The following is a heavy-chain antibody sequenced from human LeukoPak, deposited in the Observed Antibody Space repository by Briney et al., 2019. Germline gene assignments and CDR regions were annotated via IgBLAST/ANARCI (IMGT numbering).Heavy chain of an antibody. CDR3: ARGSSYGFSMGY. CDR2: ISTYNGDT. V-gene: IGHV1-18*01. Sequence: GASVKVSCKASGYTFSKYGISWVRQAPGQGLEWMGWISTYNGDTNYAQKLQGRVTMTTDTSTSTAYMELRSLRSDDTAVYYCARGSSYGFSMGYWGQGTLVTVSS. D-gene: IGHD3-16*01. CDR1: GYTFSKYG. J-gene: IGHJ4*02.